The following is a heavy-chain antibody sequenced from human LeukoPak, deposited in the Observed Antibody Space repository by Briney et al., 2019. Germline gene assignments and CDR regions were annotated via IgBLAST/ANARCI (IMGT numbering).Heavy chain of an antibody. D-gene: IGHD3-3*01. J-gene: IGHJ4*02. CDR1: GFTFSIYE. Sequence: GGSLRLSCAASGFTFSIYEMNWVRQAPGKGLEWVSYISTSGSTIYYADSAKGRFTISRDNAKNSLYLQMNSLRAEDTAVYYCARDGDFWSGYYPFDYWGQGTLVTVSS. V-gene: IGHV3-48*03. CDR3: ARDGDFWSGYYPFDY. CDR2: ISTSGSTI.